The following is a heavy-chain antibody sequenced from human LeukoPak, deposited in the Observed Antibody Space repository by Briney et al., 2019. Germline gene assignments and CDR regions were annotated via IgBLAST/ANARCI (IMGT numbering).Heavy chain of an antibody. CDR3: ASADSGSYQNY. CDR2: INHSGST. CDR1: GGSFSGYY. Sequence: SETLSLTCAVYGGSFSGYYWSWIRQPPGKGLEWIGEINHSGSTNYKPSLKSRVTISVDTAKNQFSLKLSSVTAADTAVYYCASADSGSYQNYWGQGTLVTVSS. D-gene: IGHD1-26*01. J-gene: IGHJ4*02. V-gene: IGHV4-34*01.